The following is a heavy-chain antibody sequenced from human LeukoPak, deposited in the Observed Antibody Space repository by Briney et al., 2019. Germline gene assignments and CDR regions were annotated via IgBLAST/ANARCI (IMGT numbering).Heavy chain of an antibody. V-gene: IGHV3-30*02. J-gene: IGHJ4*02. CDR1: GFAFNTYA. D-gene: IGHD1-26*01. CDR3: ARDLSGIGYFDY. Sequence: GGSLRLSCAASGFAFNTYAMHWVRQAPGQGLEWVALIWHDGSHKFYSNSVRGQFTISRDNSKNTLYLQMNSLRAEDTAVYYCARDLSGIGYFDYWGQGTLVTVSS. CDR2: IWHDGSHK.